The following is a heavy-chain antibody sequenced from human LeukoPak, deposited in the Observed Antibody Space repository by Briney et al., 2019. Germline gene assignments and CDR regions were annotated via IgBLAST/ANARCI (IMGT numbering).Heavy chain of an antibody. V-gene: IGHV3-23*01. D-gene: IGHD2-2*01. CDR1: GFTFSSYS. J-gene: IGHJ4*02. CDR2: ISGSGGST. Sequence: GGSLRLSCAASGFTFSSYSMNRVRQAPGKGLEWVSAISGSGGSTYYADSVKGRFTISRDNSKNTLYLQMNSLRAEDTAVYYCATMETSLFRDYWGQGTLVTVSS. CDR3: ATMETSLFRDY.